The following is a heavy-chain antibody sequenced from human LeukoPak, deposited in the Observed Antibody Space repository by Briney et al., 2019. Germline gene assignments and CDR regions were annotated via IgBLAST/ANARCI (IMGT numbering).Heavy chain of an antibody. V-gene: IGHV1-18*04. D-gene: IGHD2-15*01. J-gene: IGHJ6*04. Sequence: ASVKVSCKASGYTFTSYGISWVRQAPGQGLEWMGWISAYNGNTNYAQKLQGRVTMTTDTSTSTAYMELRSLRSDDAAVYYCARYVYCSGGSCYINYYGMDVWDKGTTVTVSS. CDR2: ISAYNGNT. CDR1: GYTFTSYG. CDR3: ARYVYCSGGSCYINYYGMDV.